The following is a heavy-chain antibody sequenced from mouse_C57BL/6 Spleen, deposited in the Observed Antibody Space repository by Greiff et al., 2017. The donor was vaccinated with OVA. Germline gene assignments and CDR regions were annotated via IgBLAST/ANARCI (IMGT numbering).Heavy chain of an antibody. CDR3: ARSPITTVYYYAMDY. V-gene: IGHV14-3*01. D-gene: IGHD1-1*01. CDR2: IDPANGNT. J-gene: IGHJ4*01. Sequence: VHVKQSVAELVRPGASVKLSCTASGFNIKNTYMHWVKQRPEQGLEWIGRIDPANGNTKYAPKFQGKATITADTSSNTAYLQLSSLTSEDTAIYYCARSPITTVYYYAMDYWGQGTSVTVSS. CDR1: GFNIKNTY.